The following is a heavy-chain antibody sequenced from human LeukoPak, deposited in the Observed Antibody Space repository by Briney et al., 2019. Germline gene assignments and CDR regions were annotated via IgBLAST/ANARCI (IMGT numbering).Heavy chain of an antibody. CDR2: ISAYNGNT. CDR1: GYTFTSYG. D-gene: IGHD3-3*01. CDR3: ARGLGDFWSGPYYFDY. V-gene: IGHV1-18*01. J-gene: IGHJ4*02. Sequence: ASVKVSCKASGYTFTSYGISWVRQAPGQGPEWMGWISAYNGNTNYAQKLQGRVTTTTDTSTSTAYMELRSLRSDDTAVYYCARGLGDFWSGPYYFDYWGQGTLVTVSS.